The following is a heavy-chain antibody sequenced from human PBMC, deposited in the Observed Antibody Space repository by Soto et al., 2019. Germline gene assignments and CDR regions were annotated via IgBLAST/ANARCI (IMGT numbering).Heavy chain of an antibody. CDR1: GFMFSSYS. CDR2: ISSSGNRI. D-gene: IGHD4-17*01. Sequence: EVRLVESGGGLVQPGGSLRLSCAASGFMFSSYSMNWVRQPPGKGLEWVSYISSSGNRIQYADSAEGRFTISRDNAKRSLYLQMNSLRDEDTAMYYCARVTASGEYASADFQDWGQGTLVAVSS. V-gene: IGHV3-48*02. CDR3: ARVTASGEYASADFQD. J-gene: IGHJ1*01.